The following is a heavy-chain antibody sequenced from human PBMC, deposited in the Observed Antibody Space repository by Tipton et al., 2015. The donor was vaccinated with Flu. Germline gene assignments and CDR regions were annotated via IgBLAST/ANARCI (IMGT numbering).Heavy chain of an antibody. V-gene: IGHV4-59*01. D-gene: IGHD2-15*01. Sequence: TLSLTCSVSGGSINSSYWSWIRQSPGKGLEWIGNIQYSGHTNYNPSLKSRVTIAVDTSKNQFSLQLSSVAAADTAVYYCARDTFRYCSGASCLSDYYYYGMDVWGQGTTVTVSS. CDR3: ARDTFRYCSGASCLSDYYYYGMDV. J-gene: IGHJ6*02. CDR2: IQYSGHT. CDR1: GGSINSSY.